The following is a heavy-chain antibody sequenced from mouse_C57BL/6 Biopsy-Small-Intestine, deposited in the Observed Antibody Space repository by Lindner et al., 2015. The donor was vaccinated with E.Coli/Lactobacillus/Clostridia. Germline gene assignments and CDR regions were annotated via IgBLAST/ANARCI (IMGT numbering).Heavy chain of an antibody. CDR3: ARPMVTGGYYAMDY. CDR1: GYTFTSYG. CDR2: IYPRSGNT. D-gene: IGHD2-2*01. Sequence: VQLQESGAELARPGASVKLSCKASGYTFTSYGISWVKQRTGQGLEWIGEIYPRSGNTFYNEKFKGKATLTADKSSSTAYMELRSLTSEDSAVYFCARPMVTGGYYAMDYWGQGTSVTVSS. V-gene: IGHV1-81*01. J-gene: IGHJ4*01.